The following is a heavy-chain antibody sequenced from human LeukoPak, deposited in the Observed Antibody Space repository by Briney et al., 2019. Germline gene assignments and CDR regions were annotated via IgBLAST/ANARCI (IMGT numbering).Heavy chain of an antibody. J-gene: IGHJ4*02. V-gene: IGHV3-30-3*01. CDR2: ISYDGSNK. D-gene: IGHD3-22*01. CDR3: ARIPITMIVVADDY. Sequence: GRSLRPSCAASGFTFSSYAMHWVRQAPGKGLEWVAVISYDGSNKYYADSVKGRFTISRDNSKNTLYLQMNSLRAEDTAVYYCARIPITMIVVADDYWGQGTLVTVSS. CDR1: GFTFSSYA.